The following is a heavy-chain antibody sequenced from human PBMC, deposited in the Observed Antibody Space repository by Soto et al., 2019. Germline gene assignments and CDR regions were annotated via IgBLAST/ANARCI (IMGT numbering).Heavy chain of an antibody. CDR2: IYHSGST. Sequence: QVQLQESGPGLVKPSGTLSLTCAVSSGSISSSNWWSWVRQPPGKGLEWIGEIYHSGSTNYNPSLKSRVTISGDKSKNQFSLKLSSVTAADTAVYYCASTIVASRAYYYYMDVWGKGTTVTVSS. CDR3: ASTIVASRAYYYYMDV. V-gene: IGHV4-4*02. J-gene: IGHJ6*03. D-gene: IGHD5-12*01. CDR1: SGSISSSNW.